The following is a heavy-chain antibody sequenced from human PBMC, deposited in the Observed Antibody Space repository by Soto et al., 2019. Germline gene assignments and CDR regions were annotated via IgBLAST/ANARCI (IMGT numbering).Heavy chain of an antibody. CDR1: GYTFTSYY. CDR2: INPSGGST. Sequence: ASVKISCTASGYTFTSYYMHRVRQAPGQGLEWMGIINPSGGSTSYAQKFQGRVTMTRDTSTSTVYMELSSLRSEDTAVYYCASDESMGGSSKMGIHDYWGQGTLVTVSS. D-gene: IGHD6-6*01. CDR3: ASDESMGGSSKMGIHDY. J-gene: IGHJ4*02. V-gene: IGHV1-46*01.